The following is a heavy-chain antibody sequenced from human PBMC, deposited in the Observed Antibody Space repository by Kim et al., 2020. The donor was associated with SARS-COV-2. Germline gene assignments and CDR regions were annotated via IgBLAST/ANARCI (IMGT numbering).Heavy chain of an antibody. CDR2: ISNDRDII. CDR3: VRAMAKSYGY. J-gene: IGHJ1*01. V-gene: IGHV3-74*01. Sequence: GGSLRLSCEASGFSFSSSWMYWIRQAPGKGLEWVSRISNDRDIINDADVVKGRFTVARDNDKNKLYLQMNSLRVKNTAVYSCVRAMAKSYGYWGQDTGVNVPS. D-gene: IGHD5-12*01. CDR1: GFSFSSSW.